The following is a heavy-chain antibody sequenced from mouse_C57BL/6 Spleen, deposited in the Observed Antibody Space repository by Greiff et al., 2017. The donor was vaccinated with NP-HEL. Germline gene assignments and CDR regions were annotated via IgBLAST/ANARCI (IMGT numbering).Heavy chain of an antibody. J-gene: IGHJ1*03. D-gene: IGHD1-1*01. V-gene: IGHV5-4*03. Sequence: EVKVVESGGGLVKPGGSLKLSCAASGFTFSSYAMSWVRQTPEQGLEWVATISDGGSYTYYPDNVKGRFTISRDNAKNNPYLQMSHLKSEDTAMYYGASSVMTTGVGKSYFDVWGTGTTVTVSS. CDR1: GFTFSSYA. CDR3: ASSVMTTGVGKSYFDV. CDR2: ISDGGSYT.